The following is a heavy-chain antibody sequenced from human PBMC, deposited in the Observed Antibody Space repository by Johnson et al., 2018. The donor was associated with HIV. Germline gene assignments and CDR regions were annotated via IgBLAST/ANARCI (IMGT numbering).Heavy chain of an antibody. V-gene: IGHV3-30-3*01. Sequence: QVQLVESGGGVVQPGRSLRLSCAASGFRFSTYALHWVRQTPGKGLEWVALISDDGNNKDYADSVKGRFTISRDNSKNTLYLQMNSLRVEDTALYYCARAAFPYSSGWYRPLDAFDMWGQGTKVTVSS. CDR2: ISDDGNNK. J-gene: IGHJ3*02. CDR3: ARAAFPYSSGWYRPLDAFDM. D-gene: IGHD6-19*01. CDR1: GFRFSTYA.